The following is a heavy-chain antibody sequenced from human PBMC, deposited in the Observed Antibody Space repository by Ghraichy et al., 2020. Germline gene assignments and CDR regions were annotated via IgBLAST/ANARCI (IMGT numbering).Heavy chain of an antibody. CDR3: ARGYYGSGSYLGH. Sequence: ESLNISCTVSGASVSSGRYYWNWIRQPPGKGLECLGYIYYSGITNYNPSLKSRVTISIDTSMNQLSLKLTSVTAEDTAVYYCARGYYGSGSYLGHWGQGTPVTVSA. D-gene: IGHD3-10*01. CDR2: IYYSGIT. CDR1: GASVSSGRYY. V-gene: IGHV4-61*01. J-gene: IGHJ4*02.